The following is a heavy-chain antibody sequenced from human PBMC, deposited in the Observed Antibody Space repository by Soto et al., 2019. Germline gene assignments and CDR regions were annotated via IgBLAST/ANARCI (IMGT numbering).Heavy chain of an antibody. V-gene: IGHV1-3*01. CDR1: GYTFTSYS. Sequence: ASVKVSCKASGYTFTSYSMHWVRRAPGQRLEWMGWINAGNGNTKYSQKFQGRVTITRDTSASTAYMELSSLRSEDTAVYYCARDKEYYDFWSGLGWFDPWGQGTLVTVSS. J-gene: IGHJ5*02. CDR2: INAGNGNT. D-gene: IGHD3-3*01. CDR3: ARDKEYYDFWSGLGWFDP.